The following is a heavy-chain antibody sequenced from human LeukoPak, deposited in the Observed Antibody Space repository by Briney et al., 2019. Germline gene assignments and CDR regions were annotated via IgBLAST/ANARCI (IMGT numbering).Heavy chain of an antibody. Sequence: GGSLRLSCAASGFTFSSYSMNWVRQAPGKGLEWVSSVSRSSSFIFYAGSVQGRFTISRDDAKDSLFLQMNSLRAEDTAAYYCARVSDAYDYFFDYWGQGTLVTVSS. D-gene: IGHD5-12*01. V-gene: IGHV3-21*01. CDR1: GFTFSSYS. J-gene: IGHJ4*02. CDR3: ARVSDAYDYFFDY. CDR2: VSRSSSFI.